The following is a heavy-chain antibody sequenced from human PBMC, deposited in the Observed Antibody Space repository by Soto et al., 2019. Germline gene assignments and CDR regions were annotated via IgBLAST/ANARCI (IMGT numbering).Heavy chain of an antibody. Sequence: ASVKVSCKASGYTFTSYYMHWVRQAPGQGLEWMGIINPSGGSTSYAQKFQGRVTMTRDTSTSTVYMELSSLRSEDTAVYYCARGLSYSSSWYLAMGLWFDPWGQGTLVTVS. J-gene: IGHJ5*02. D-gene: IGHD6-13*01. CDR3: ARGLSYSSSWYLAMGLWFDP. CDR2: INPSGGST. V-gene: IGHV1-46*01. CDR1: GYTFTSYY.